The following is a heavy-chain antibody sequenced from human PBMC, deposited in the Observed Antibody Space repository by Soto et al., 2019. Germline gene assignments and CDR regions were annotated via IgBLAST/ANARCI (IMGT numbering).Heavy chain of an antibody. J-gene: IGHJ5*02. CDR1: GGSFSGYY. D-gene: IGHD6-19*01. V-gene: IGHV4-34*03. CDR3: AFSSAWYNWVDP. CDR2: VNHSGST. Sequence: PSETLSLTCGVYGGSFSGYYWSWIRQPPGKGLEWIGEVNHSGSTNYNPSLKSRVAISADTPNNQFSLNLTSVTAADTAVYFCAFSSAWYNWVDPWGQGILVTVS.